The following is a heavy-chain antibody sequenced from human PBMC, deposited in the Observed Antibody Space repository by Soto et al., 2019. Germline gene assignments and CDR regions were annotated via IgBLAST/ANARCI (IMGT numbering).Heavy chain of an antibody. J-gene: IGHJ3*02. CDR3: ARQYYYDSSGYSDDAFDI. CDR1: GASISSYY. V-gene: IGHV4-59*08. D-gene: IGHD3-22*01. CDR2: INYNGNT. Sequence: SETLSLTCTVSGASISSYYWSWIRQPPGKGLEWIGDINYNGNTNYNPSLQSRVTISVDTSKSHFFLRLSSVTAEDTAVYYCARQYYYDSSGYSDDAFDIWGQGTMVTVSS.